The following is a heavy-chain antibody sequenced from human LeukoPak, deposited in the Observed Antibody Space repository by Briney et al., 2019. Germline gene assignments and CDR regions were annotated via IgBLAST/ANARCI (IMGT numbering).Heavy chain of an antibody. V-gene: IGHV3-7*01. D-gene: IGHD1-1*01. CDR3: ARCLGWTNCLYFDD. CDR1: GFTFSSYW. J-gene: IGHJ4*02. Sequence: AGGSLRLSCAASGFTFSSYWMSWVRQAPGKGLEWVANMNQDGSEKYYVGSVTGRFTISRDNAKNSLYLQMNSLRTEDTAVYYCARCLGWTNCLYFDDWGQGALVTVSS. CDR2: MNQDGSEK.